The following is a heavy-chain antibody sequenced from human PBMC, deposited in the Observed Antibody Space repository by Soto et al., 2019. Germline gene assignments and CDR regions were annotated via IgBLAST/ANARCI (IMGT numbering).Heavy chain of an antibody. CDR2: ISNDGRNK. CDR3: AKDLGSEWQLLGY. Sequence: QVQLVESGGGVVQPGGSLRLSCATSGFTFSTYGMHWVRQAPGKGLEWVAVISNDGRNKYYADFVKGRFALSRDNSKNTVFMQMRSLRDEDTAVYYCAKDLGSEWQLLGYWGQGTLVIVSS. J-gene: IGHJ1*01. CDR1: GFTFSTYG. V-gene: IGHV3-30*18. D-gene: IGHD1-26*01.